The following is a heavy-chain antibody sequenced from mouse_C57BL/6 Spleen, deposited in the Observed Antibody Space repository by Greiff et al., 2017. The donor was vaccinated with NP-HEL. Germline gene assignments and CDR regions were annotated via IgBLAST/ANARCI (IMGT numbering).Heavy chain of an antibody. CDR3: TPSITTVVGFDY. J-gene: IGHJ2*01. CDR1: GFTFSNYW. Sequence: EVMLVESGGGLVQPGGSMKLSCVASGFTFSNYWMNWVRQSPEKGLEWVAQIRLKSDNYATHYAESVKGRFTISRDDSKSSVYLKMNNLRADDTGMYYCTPSITTVVGFDYWGQGTTLTVSS. D-gene: IGHD1-1*01. V-gene: IGHV6-3*01. CDR2: IRLKSDNYAT.